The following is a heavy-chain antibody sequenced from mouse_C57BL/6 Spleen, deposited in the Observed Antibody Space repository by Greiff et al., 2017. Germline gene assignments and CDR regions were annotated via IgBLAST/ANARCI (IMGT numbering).Heavy chain of an antibody. J-gene: IGHJ4*01. CDR3: ARHRDYYAMDY. CDR2: ISSGGSYT. Sequence: DVMLVESGGDLVKPGGSLKLSCAASGFTFSSYGMSWVRQTPDKRLEWVATISSGGSYTYYPDSVKGRFTISRDNAKNTLYLQMSSLKSEDTAMYYCARHRDYYAMDYWGQGTSVTVSS. CDR1: GFTFSSYG. V-gene: IGHV5-6*02. D-gene: IGHD2-14*01.